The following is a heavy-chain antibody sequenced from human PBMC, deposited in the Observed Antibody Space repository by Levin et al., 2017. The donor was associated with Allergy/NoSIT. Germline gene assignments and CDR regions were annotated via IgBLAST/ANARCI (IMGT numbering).Heavy chain of an antibody. V-gene: IGHV1-58*02. CDR1: GFTFTSSA. CDR2: IVVGSGNT. J-gene: IGHJ3*02. Sequence: ASVKVSCKASGFTFTSSAMQWVRQARGQRLEWIGWIVVGSGNTNYAQKFQERVTITRDMSTSTAYMELSSLRSEDTAVYYCAAELSPSAAFDIWGQGTMVTVSS. CDR3: AAELSPSAAFDI.